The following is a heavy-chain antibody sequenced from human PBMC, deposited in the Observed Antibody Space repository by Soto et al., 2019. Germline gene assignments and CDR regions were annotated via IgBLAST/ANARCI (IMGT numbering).Heavy chain of an antibody. CDR1: GGSISSYY. V-gene: IGHV4-59*01. CDR3: ARRLGAHDYGGYYYYMDV. Sequence: QVQLQESGPGLVKASETLSLTCTVSGGSISSYYWSWIRQPPGKGLEWNGYIYYSGSTNYNPSLKSRVTISVDTSKNQFSLKLSSVTAADTAVYYCARRLGAHDYGGYYYYMDVWGKGTTVTVSS. D-gene: IGHD4-17*01. CDR2: IYYSGST. J-gene: IGHJ6*03.